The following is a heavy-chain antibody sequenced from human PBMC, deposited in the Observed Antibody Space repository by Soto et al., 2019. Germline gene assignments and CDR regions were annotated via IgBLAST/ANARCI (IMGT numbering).Heavy chain of an antibody. V-gene: IGHV3-7*04. CDR1: GFTFSSYW. J-gene: IGHJ5*02. CDR2: IKQDGSAK. Sequence: GGSLRLSCAASGFTFSSYWMNWVRQAPGKGPEWVANIKQDGSAKYYLDSVKGRFTISRDNAKNSLYLQMNSLTAEDTAVYYCARALVVVSNWFDPWGQGTLVTVSS. CDR3: ARALVVVSNWFDP. D-gene: IGHD2-15*01.